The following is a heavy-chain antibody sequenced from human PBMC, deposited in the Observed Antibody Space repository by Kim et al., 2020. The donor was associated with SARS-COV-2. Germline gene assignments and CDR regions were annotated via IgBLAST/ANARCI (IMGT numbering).Heavy chain of an antibody. V-gene: IGHV3-21*01. D-gene: IGHD1-26*01. J-gene: IGHJ3*02. CDR3: ARGGGAASAFDI. CDR1: GFTFSSYS. Sequence: GGSLRLSCAASGFTFSSYSMNWVRQAPGKGLEWVSSISSSSSYIYYADSVKGRFTISRDNAKNSLYLQMNSLRAEDTAVYYCARGGGAASAFDIWGQGTMVTVSS. CDR2: ISSSSSYI.